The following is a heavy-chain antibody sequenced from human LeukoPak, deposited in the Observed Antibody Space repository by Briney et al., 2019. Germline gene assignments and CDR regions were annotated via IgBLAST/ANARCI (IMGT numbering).Heavy chain of an antibody. CDR2: IYYSGST. J-gene: IGHJ6*03. D-gene: IGHD2-15*01. V-gene: IGHV4-39*01. CDR3: ARLGYCSGVSCYEFLYYYYMGV. CDR1: GGSISSSSYY. Sequence: PSETLSLNCTVSGGSISSSSYYWGWIRQPPGKGLEWIGSIYYSGSTYYNPSLKSRVTISVDTSKNQFSLKLSSVTAADTAVYYCARLGYCSGVSCYEFLYYYYMGVWGKGTTVTVSS.